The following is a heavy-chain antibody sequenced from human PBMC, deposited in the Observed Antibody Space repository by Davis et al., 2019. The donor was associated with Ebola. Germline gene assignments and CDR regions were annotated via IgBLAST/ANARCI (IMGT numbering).Heavy chain of an antibody. D-gene: IGHD3-22*01. J-gene: IGHJ6*02. V-gene: IGHV1-2*02. CDR1: GYTFTGYY. CDR3: ARADYYDSSGYYYYYGMDV. Sequence: ASVKVSCKASGYTFTGYYMHWVRQAPGQGLEWMGWINPNSGGTNYAQKLQGRVTMTTDTSTSTAYMELRSLRSDDTAVYYCARADYYDSSGYYYYYGMDVWGQGTTVTVSS. CDR2: INPNSGGT.